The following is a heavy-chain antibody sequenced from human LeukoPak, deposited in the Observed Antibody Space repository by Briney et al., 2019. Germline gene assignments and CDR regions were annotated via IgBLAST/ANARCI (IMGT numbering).Heavy chain of an antibody. D-gene: IGHD2-2*01. Sequence: PSETLSLTCAVYGGSFSGYYWSWIRQPPGKGLEWIGEINHSGSTNYNPSLKSRVTISVDTSKNQFSLKLSSVTAADTAVYYCARERDIVVVPAARWGSWFDPWGQGTLVTVSS. J-gene: IGHJ5*02. CDR3: ARERDIVVVPAARWGSWFDP. CDR2: INHSGST. CDR1: GGSFSGYY. V-gene: IGHV4-34*01.